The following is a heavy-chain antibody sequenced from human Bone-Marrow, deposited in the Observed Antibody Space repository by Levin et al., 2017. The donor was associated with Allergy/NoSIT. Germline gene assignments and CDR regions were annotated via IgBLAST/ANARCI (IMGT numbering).Heavy chain of an antibody. V-gene: IGHV3-21*06. CDR2: ISSTSSYI. Sequence: GESLKISCEASGFTFSTYAMNWVRRAPGKGLEWVSSISSTSSYIYYADSVKGRFTISRDNAQSSMFLQMNSLRAEDTAVYYCTRDQGSCSGGSCYRGYAFDIWGQGTVVNISS. J-gene: IGHJ3*02. CDR1: GFTFSTYA. CDR3: TRDQGSCSGGSCYRGYAFDI. D-gene: IGHD2-15*01.